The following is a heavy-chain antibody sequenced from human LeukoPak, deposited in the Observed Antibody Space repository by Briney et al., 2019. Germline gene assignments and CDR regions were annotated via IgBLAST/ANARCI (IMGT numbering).Heavy chain of an antibody. CDR2: ISSSSSYI. Sequence: GGSLRLSCAASGFTFSSYWMHWVRQPPGKGLEWVSSISSSSSYIYYADSVKGRFTISRDNAKNSLYLQMNSLRAEDTAVYYCASGGGYQLPPMGWGQETLVTVSS. J-gene: IGHJ4*02. V-gene: IGHV3-21*01. CDR3: ASGGGYQLPPMG. CDR1: GFTFSSYW. D-gene: IGHD2-2*01.